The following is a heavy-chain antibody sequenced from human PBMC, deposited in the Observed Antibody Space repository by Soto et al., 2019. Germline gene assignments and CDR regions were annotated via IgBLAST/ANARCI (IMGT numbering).Heavy chain of an antibody. D-gene: IGHD5-12*01. CDR1: GFTFSNAW. J-gene: IGHJ4*02. V-gene: IGHV3-15*01. CDR3: TSAALVGIVAIPRFFPFDY. Sequence: PGGSLRLSCAASGFTFSNAWMSWVRQAPGKGLEWVGRIKSKTDGGTTDYAAPVKGRFTISRDDSKNTLYLQMNSLKTEDTAVYYCTSAALVGIVAIPRFFPFDYWGQGTLVTVSS. CDR2: IKSKTDGGTT.